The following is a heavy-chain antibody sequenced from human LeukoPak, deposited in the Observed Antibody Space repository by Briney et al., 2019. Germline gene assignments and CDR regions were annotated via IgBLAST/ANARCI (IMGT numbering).Heavy chain of an antibody. CDR2: ISSTGSTI. V-gene: IGHV3-48*01. D-gene: IGHD3-3*01. CDR3: ARERFFDY. Sequence: GGSLRLSCAASGFTFSSYNMNWARQTPGKGLEWVSYISSTGSTIFYADSVKGRFTISRDNAKNSLYLQMNSLRADDTAVYYCARERFFDYWGQGTLVTVSS. CDR1: GFTFSSYN. J-gene: IGHJ4*02.